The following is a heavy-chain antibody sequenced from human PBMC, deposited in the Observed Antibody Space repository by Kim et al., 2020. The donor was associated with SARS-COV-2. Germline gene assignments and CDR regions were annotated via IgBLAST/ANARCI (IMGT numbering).Heavy chain of an antibody. Sequence: GGSLRLSCAASGFTVSSNYMSWVRQAPGKGLEWVSVIYSGGSTYYADSVKGRFTISRDNSKNTLYLQMNSLRAEDTAVYYCARAGDMVRGVIWWFDPWGQGTLVTVSS. CDR2: IYSGGST. CDR3: ARAGDMVRGVIWWFDP. D-gene: IGHD3-10*01. V-gene: IGHV3-53*01. J-gene: IGHJ5*02. CDR1: GFTVSSNY.